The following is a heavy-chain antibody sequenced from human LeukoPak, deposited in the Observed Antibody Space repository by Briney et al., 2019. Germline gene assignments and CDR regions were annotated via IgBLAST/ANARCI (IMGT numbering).Heavy chain of an antibody. CDR2: IKQDGSEK. CDR3: AWYSRSSEAY. Sequence: PGGSLRLSCAASGFTFSTSWMSWVRLAPGRGLEWVANIKQDGSEKNYVDSVKGRFTISRDNAKDLLYLQMNSLRVEDTAMYYRAWYSRSSEAYWGQGTLVTVSS. V-gene: IGHV3-7*01. D-gene: IGHD6-6*01. CDR1: GFTFSTSW. J-gene: IGHJ4*02.